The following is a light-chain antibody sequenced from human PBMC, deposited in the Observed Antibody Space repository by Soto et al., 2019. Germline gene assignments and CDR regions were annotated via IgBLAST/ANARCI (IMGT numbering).Light chain of an antibody. V-gene: IGLV2-14*01. CDR3: SSYTTSSTLV. CDR2: DVT. Sequence: QSVLTQPASVSGSPRQSITISCTGTSSDVGAHNYVSWYQQYPGKAPKLMIYDVTNRPSGVSNRFSGSKSGNTASLTISGLQAEDEADYYCSSYTTSSTLVFGGGTKVTVL. CDR1: SSDVGAHNY. J-gene: IGLJ2*01.